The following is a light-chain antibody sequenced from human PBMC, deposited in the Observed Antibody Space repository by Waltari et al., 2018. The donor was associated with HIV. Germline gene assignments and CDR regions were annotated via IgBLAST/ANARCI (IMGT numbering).Light chain of an antibody. J-gene: IGLJ1*01. V-gene: IGLV2-14*01. CDR3: SSYTSSSTYV. CDR2: DVS. CDR1: SSDVGGYNY. Sequence: QSALTQPASVSGSPGQSITISCTGTSSDVGGYNYVSWYQQHPGKAPKLMIYDVSKRPSVVSNRFSGSKSGNTASLTISGLQAEDEADYYFSSYTSSSTYVFGTGTKVTVL.